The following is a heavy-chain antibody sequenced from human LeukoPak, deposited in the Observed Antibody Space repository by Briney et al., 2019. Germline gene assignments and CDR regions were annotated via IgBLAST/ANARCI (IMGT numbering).Heavy chain of an antibody. CDR1: GFTFSIYW. Sequence: GSLRLSCAASGFTFSIYWMHWVRQAPGKGLVWVSRIDGDGSSTSYAGSVKGRFTISRDNAKNTLYLQMNSLRAEDTAVYYCARDRSYGMDVWGQGTTVTVSS. CDR2: IDGDGSST. CDR3: ARDRSYGMDV. V-gene: IGHV3-74*01. J-gene: IGHJ6*02.